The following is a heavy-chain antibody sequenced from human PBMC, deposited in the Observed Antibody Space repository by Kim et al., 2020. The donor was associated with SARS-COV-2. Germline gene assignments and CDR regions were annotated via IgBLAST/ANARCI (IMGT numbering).Heavy chain of an antibody. D-gene: IGHD2-2*01. CDR2: ISYDGSNK. CDR3: ARDAVVPAARNDAFDI. Sequence: GGSLRLSCAASGFTFSSYAMHWVRQAPGKGLEWVAVISYDGSNKYYADSVKGRFTISRDNSKNTLYLQMNSLRAEDTAVYYCARDAVVPAARNDAFDIWGQGTMVTVSS. J-gene: IGHJ3*02. CDR1: GFTFSSYA. V-gene: IGHV3-30*04.